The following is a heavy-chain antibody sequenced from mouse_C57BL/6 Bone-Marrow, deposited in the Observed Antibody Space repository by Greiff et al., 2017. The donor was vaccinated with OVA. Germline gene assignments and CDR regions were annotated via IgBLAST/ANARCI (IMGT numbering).Heavy chain of an antibody. CDR2: IYPGNSDT. CDR1: GYTFTSYW. J-gene: IGHJ2*01. CDR3: TKTDDGYYWDPSYFDY. Sequence: EVQVVESGTVLARPGASVKMSCKTSGYTFTSYWMHWVKQRPGQGLEWIGAIYPGNSDTSYNQKFKGKAKLTAVTSASTAYMELSSLTNEDSAVYYCTKTDDGYYWDPSYFDYWGQGTTLTVSS. V-gene: IGHV1-5*01. D-gene: IGHD2-3*01.